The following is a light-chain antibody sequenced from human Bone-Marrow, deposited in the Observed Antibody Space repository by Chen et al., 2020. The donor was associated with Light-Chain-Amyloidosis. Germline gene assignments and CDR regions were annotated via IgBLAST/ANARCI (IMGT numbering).Light chain of an antibody. CDR2: GSS. CDR1: QTISSNY. V-gene: IGKV3-20*01. J-gene: IGKJ4*01. Sequence: EIVLTQSPGTLSLSPGEGANLSCRTSQTISSNYLTWYQQKFGQAPRLLIYGSSSRATGIPDRFTGSGSGTDFTLTINRLEPEDFAMNYCQLYGTSPLTFGGGTKVEIK. CDR3: QLYGTSPLT.